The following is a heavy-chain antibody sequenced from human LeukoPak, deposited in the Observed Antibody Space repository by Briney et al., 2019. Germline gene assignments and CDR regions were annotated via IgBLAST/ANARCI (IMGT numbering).Heavy chain of an antibody. CDR1: GYIFTSYD. CDR3: ASVRGYSYGPAGL. Sequence: ASVKVSCKATGYIFTSYDINWVRQATGQGLEWMGWMNPNSGNTGYAQKFQGRVTMTRNTSISTAYMELSSLRSEDTAVYYCASVRGYSYGPAGLWGQGTLVTVSS. V-gene: IGHV1-8*01. J-gene: IGHJ4*02. CDR2: MNPNSGNT. D-gene: IGHD5-18*01.